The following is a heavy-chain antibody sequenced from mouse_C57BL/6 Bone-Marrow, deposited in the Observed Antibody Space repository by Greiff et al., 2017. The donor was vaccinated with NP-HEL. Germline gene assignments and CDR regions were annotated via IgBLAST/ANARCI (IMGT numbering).Heavy chain of an antibody. CDR3: VRHKTSWFAY. V-gene: IGHV10-1*01. J-gene: IGHJ3*01. CDR2: IRSKSNNYAT. CDR1: GFSFNTYA. Sequence: EVQLVESGGGLVQPKGSLKLSCAASGFSFNTYAMNWVRQAPGKGLEWVARIRSKSNNYATYYADSVKDRFTISRDDSESMLYLQMNNLKTEDTAMYYCVRHKTSWFAYWGQGTLVTVSA.